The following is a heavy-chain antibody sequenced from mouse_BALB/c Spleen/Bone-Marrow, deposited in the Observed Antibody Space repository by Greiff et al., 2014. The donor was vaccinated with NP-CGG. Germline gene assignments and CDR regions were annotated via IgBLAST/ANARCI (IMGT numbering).Heavy chain of an antibody. CDR3: TNGYDYYAMDY. V-gene: IGHV1-5*01. D-gene: IGHD2-2*01. CDR1: GYSFTSYW. Sequence: VHVKQSGTVLARPGASVKMSCKASGYSFTSYWMHWVKQRPGQGLEWIGAIYPGNSDTSYNQKFKGKAKLTAATSASTAYMELSSLTNEDSAVYYCTNGYDYYAMDYWGQGTSVTVSS. CDR2: IYPGNSDT. J-gene: IGHJ4*01.